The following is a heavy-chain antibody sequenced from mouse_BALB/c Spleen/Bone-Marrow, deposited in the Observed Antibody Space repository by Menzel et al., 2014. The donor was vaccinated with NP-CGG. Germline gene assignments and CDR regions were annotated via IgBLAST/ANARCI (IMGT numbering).Heavy chain of an antibody. D-gene: IGHD1-1*01. Sequence: EVKLMESGGGLVQPGGSLKLSCAASGFTFSSYTMSWVRQTPEKRLEWVAYISNGGGSTHYPDTVKGRFTISRDNAKNTLYPQMSSLKSEDTAMYYCARHPIYYYGSSWGNYAMDYWGQGTSVTVSS. CDR1: GFTFSSYT. CDR3: ARHPIYYYGSSWGNYAMDY. V-gene: IGHV5-12-2*01. J-gene: IGHJ4*01. CDR2: ISNGGGST.